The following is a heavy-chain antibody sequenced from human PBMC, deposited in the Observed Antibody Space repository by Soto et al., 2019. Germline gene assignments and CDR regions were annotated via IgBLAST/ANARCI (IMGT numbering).Heavy chain of an antibody. CDR3: AKDREDYGDYVGRDFDY. CDR1: GFTFSSYA. D-gene: IGHD4-17*01. V-gene: IGHV3-23*01. J-gene: IGHJ4*02. Sequence: GGSLRLSCAASGFTFSSYAMSWVRQAPGKGLEWVSAISGSGGSTYYADSVKGRFTISRDNSKNTLYLQMNSLRAEDTAVYYCAKDREDYGDYVGRDFDYWGQGTLVTVSS. CDR2: ISGSGGST.